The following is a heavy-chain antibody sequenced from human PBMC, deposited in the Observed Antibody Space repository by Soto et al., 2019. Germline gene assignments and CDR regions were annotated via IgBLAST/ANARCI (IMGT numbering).Heavy chain of an antibody. V-gene: IGHV1-69*06. J-gene: IGHJ2*01. CDR1: GGTFGNYA. D-gene: IGHD3-22*01. CDR2: IIPVFGTT. CDR3: ARDFYDGRGFYSWYFTL. Sequence: QVQLVQSGAEVKKPRSSVKVSCTSSGGTFGNYAVSWVRQAPGQGLEWMGNIIPVFGTTNYARKFLGRVTITADKSTGAAYMELSGLRSDDTAVYYCARDFYDGRGFYSWYFTLWGRGTPVTVSS.